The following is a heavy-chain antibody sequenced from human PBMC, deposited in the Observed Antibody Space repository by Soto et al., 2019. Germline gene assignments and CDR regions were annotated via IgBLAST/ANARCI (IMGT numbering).Heavy chain of an antibody. CDR3: ARDKITGLFDY. Sequence: QVQLQQWGAGLLKPSETLSLTCAVYGGSFSGYYWTWIRQPPGTGLEWIGVINHSGSTNYNPSLMTRVPLSVATTNIQFSLKRTSGTAADTAVYYCARDKITGLFDYWGQGTLVTISS. CDR1: GGSFSGYY. V-gene: IGHV4-34*01. J-gene: IGHJ4*02. D-gene: IGHD2-8*02. CDR2: INHSGST.